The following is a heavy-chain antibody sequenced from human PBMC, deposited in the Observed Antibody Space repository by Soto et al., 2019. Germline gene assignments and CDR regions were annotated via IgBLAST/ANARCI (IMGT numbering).Heavy chain of an antibody. J-gene: IGHJ6*02. CDR2: IDPSDSYT. CDR1: GYSFTSYW. Sequence: GESLKISCKGSGYSFTSYWISWVRQMPGKGLEWMGRIDPSDSYTNYSPSFQGHVTISADKSISTAYLQWSSLKASDTAMYYCARRGGGRFGELFLYYYYGMDVWGQGTTVTVSS. CDR3: ARRGGGRFGELFLYYYYGMDV. D-gene: IGHD3-10*01. V-gene: IGHV5-10-1*01.